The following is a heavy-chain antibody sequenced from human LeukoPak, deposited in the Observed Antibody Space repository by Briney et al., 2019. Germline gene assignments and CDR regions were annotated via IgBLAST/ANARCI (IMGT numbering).Heavy chain of an antibody. CDR3: ARGPTNWNDWVYAFDI. J-gene: IGHJ3*02. Sequence: ASVKVSCKASGYTFTSYAMNWVRQAPGQGLEWMGWISAYNGNTNYAQKLQGRVTMTTDTSTSTAYMELRSLRSDDTAVYYCARGPTNWNDWVYAFDIWGQGTMVTVSS. CDR1: GYTFTSYA. CDR2: ISAYNGNT. D-gene: IGHD1-1*01. V-gene: IGHV1-18*01.